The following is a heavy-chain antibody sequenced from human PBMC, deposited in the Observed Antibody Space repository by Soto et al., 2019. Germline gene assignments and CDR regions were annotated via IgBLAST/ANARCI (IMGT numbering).Heavy chain of an antibody. CDR2: ILYDEKNR. V-gene: IGHV3-30*03. Sequence: QVQLVESGGGVVQPGRSLRLSCAASGFTLSSYGMHWVRQAPGKGLEWLGIILYDEKNRDYAGSVKGRFTISRDNSKNTVYLQMNSLRAEDTAVYYCARDRQQWQVPTGGAFDIWGQGTKVTVSS. J-gene: IGHJ3*02. D-gene: IGHD6-19*01. CDR3: ARDRQQWQVPTGGAFDI. CDR1: GFTLSSYG.